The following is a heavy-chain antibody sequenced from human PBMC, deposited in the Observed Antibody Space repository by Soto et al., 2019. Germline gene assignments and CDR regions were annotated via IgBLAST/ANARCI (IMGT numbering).Heavy chain of an antibody. CDR3: ASDQPHTYYYDSSGPVDS. CDR2: ISSTSNYK. D-gene: IGHD3-22*01. Sequence: GGSLRLSCAASGFTFSSYSMNWVRQAPGKGLEWVSSISSTSNYKYYADSVKGRFTISRDNAKNSLYLQMNSLRAEDTAVYYCASDQPHTYYYDSSGPVDSWGQGTLVTVSS. CDR1: GFTFSSYS. V-gene: IGHV3-21*01. J-gene: IGHJ4*02.